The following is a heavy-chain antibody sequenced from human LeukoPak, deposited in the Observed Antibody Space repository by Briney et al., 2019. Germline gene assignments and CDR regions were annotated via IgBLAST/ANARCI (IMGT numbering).Heavy chain of an antibody. J-gene: IGHJ4*02. V-gene: IGHV3-53*04. CDR1: GFTVSSNY. D-gene: IGHD6-19*01. Sequence: GGSLRLSCAASGFTVSSNYMSWVRQAPGKGLEWVSVIYSGGSTYYADSVKGRFTISRHNSKNTLYLQMNGLRAEDTAVYYCARGGLAVPFDYWGQGTLVTVSS. CDR2: IYSGGST. CDR3: ARGGLAVPFDY.